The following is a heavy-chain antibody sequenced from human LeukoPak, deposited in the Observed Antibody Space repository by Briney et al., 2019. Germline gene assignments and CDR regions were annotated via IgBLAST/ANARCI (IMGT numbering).Heavy chain of an antibody. CDR2: ISTYGGST. Sequence: ASVKVSCKASGYTFISYGVSWVRQAPGQGLEWMGWISTYGGSTNYAQKLQGRVTVTTDTSTSTVYMELRSLRSDDTAVYYCARPNTEASGYYFDYWGQGTLVTVSS. CDR1: GYTFISYG. CDR3: ARPNTEASGYYFDY. D-gene: IGHD1-26*01. V-gene: IGHV1-18*01. J-gene: IGHJ4*02.